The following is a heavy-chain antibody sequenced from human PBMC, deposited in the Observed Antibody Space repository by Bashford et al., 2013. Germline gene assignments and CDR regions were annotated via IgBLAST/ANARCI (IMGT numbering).Heavy chain of an antibody. CDR1: GFTFGDYA. V-gene: IGHV3-49*03. CDR2: IRSKAYGGTT. D-gene: IGHD3-22*01. J-gene: IGHJ4*02. Sequence: GSLRLSCTASGFTFGDYAMSWFRQAPGKGLEWVGFIRSKAYGGTTEYAASVKGRFTISRDDSKSIAYLQMNSLKTEDTAVYYCTRSSGYYFPVSVFDYWGQGTLVTVSS. CDR3: TRSSGYYFPVSVFDY.